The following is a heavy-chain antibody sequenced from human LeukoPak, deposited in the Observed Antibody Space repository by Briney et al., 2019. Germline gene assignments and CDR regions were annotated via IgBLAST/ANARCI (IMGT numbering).Heavy chain of an antibody. CDR2: IYYSGTT. J-gene: IGHJ3*02. D-gene: IGHD6-13*01. CDR1: GGSISSSDYY. CDR3: ARHGGIIAAAGTRAFDI. Sequence: SETLSLTCTVSGGSISSSDYYWGWIRQPPGKGLEWIASIYYSGTTHYNPSHQSRVTMSVDTFKNQFSLKLTSVTAADTAVYHCARHGGIIAAAGTRAFDIWGQGTMVTVSS. V-gene: IGHV4-39*01.